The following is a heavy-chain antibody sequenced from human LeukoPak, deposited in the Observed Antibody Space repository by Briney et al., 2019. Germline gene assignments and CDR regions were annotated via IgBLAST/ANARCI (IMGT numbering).Heavy chain of an antibody. CDR3: ARDLIGWSLDP. Sequence: SGGSLRLSCAASGFTFTSYEMNWVRQAPGKGLEWISYIDNDGWPTYYADSVKGRFTITRDNAKSSLYLQMVSLTVEDTAVYYCARDLIGWSLDPWGQGTLVTVSS. CDR1: GFTFTSYE. CDR2: IDNDGWPT. V-gene: IGHV3-48*03. J-gene: IGHJ5*02. D-gene: IGHD2-2*03.